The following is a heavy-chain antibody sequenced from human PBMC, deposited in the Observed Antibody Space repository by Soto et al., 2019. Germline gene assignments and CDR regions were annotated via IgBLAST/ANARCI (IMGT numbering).Heavy chain of an antibody. Sequence: GGSLRLSCAASGFTFSSYAMHWVRQAPGKGLEWVAVISYDGSNKYYADSVKGRFTISRDNSKNTLYLQMNSLRAEDTAVYYCARDGRIAVAGKYAYYFDYWGQGTLVTVSS. J-gene: IGHJ4*02. CDR2: ISYDGSNK. D-gene: IGHD6-19*01. CDR1: GFTFSSYA. CDR3: ARDGRIAVAGKYAYYFDY. V-gene: IGHV3-30-3*01.